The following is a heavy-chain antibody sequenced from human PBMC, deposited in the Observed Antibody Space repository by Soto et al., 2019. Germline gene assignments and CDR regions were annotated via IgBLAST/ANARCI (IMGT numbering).Heavy chain of an antibody. CDR2: ISSSGSTI. D-gene: IGHD2-15*01. Sequence: QVQLVESGGGLVKPGGSLRLSCAASGFTFSDYYMSWIRQAPGKGLEWVSYISSSGSTIYYADSVKGRFTISRENAKNRLFMQRNSLSAEDTAVYYCARKRSIYGGKKNGAGAFDIWGQGTMVTVSS. V-gene: IGHV3-11*01. CDR1: GFTFSDYY. J-gene: IGHJ3*02. CDR3: ARKRSIYGGKKNGAGAFDI.